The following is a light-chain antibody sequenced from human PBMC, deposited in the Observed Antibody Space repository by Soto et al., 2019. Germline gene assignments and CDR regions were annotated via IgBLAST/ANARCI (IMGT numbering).Light chain of an antibody. CDR1: QTVLYSSNNKNA. J-gene: IGKJ4*01. V-gene: IGKV4-1*01. CDR2: SAS. CDR3: QQYLATLT. Sequence: DIVMTQSPDSLAVSLGERATINCKSSQTVLYSSNNKNALAWFQQKPGQPPKLLIYSASTRDSGVPDRFSGSGSGTDFTLTISSLQAEDVAVYYCQQYLATLTVGGGTKVEIK.